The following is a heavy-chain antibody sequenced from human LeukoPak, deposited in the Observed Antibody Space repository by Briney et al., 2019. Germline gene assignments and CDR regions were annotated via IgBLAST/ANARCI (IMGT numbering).Heavy chain of an antibody. CDR3: ARERGGDDSSGYSAYYFDY. Sequence: PGGSLRLSCAASGFTFSSYSMNWVRQAPGKGLEWVSSISSSSSYIYYADSVKGRFTISRDNAKNSLYLQMNSLRAEDTAVYYCARERGGDDSSGYSAYYFDYWGQGTLVTVSS. V-gene: IGHV3-21*01. CDR1: GFTFSSYS. J-gene: IGHJ4*02. D-gene: IGHD3-22*01. CDR2: ISSSSSYI.